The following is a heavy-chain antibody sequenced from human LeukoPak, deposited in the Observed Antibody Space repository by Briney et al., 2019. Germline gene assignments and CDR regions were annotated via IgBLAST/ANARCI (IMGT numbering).Heavy chain of an antibody. CDR3: ARQRDSSGLFDY. D-gene: IGHD6-19*01. CDR1: GFIFSSHG. V-gene: IGHV3-23*01. J-gene: IGHJ4*02. CDR2: ISPSGDIT. Sequence: GGSLRLSCAASGFIFSSHGMNWVRQAPGKGLEWVSGISPSGDITYYADSVKGRFTISRDNAKNSLYLQMNSLKASDTAMYYCARQRDSSGLFDYWGQGTLVTVSS.